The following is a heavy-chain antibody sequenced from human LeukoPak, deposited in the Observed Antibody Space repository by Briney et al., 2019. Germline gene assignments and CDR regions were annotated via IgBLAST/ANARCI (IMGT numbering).Heavy chain of an antibody. CDR2: IIPIFGTA. V-gene: IGHV1-69*13. D-gene: IGHD7-27*01. J-gene: IGHJ4*02. CDR3: AREYGEHFDY. CDR1: GYTFTSYG. Sequence: SVKVSCKASGYTFTSYGISWVRQAPGQGLEWMGGIIPIFGTANYAQKFQGRVTITADESTSTAYMELSSLRSEDTAVYYCAREYGEHFDYWGQGTLVTVSS.